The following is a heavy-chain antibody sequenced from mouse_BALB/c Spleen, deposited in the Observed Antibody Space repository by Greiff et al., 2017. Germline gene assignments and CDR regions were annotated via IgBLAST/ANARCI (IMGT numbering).Heavy chain of an antibody. CDR2: ISYSGST. CDR3: ARGEYDGYY. D-gene: IGHD2-3*01. V-gene: IGHV3-2*02. Sequence: EVKLMESGPGLVKPSQSLSLTCTVTGYSITSDYAWNWIRQFPGNKLEWMGYISYSGSTSYNPSLKSRISITRDTSKNQFFLQLNSVTTEDTATYYCARGEYDGYYWGQGTTLTVSS. J-gene: IGHJ2*01. CDR1: GYSITSDYA.